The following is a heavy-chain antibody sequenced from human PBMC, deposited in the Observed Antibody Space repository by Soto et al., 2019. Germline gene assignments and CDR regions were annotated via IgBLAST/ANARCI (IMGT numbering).Heavy chain of an antibody. D-gene: IGHD3-3*01. V-gene: IGHV1-3*01. CDR2: INAGNGNT. J-gene: IGHJ4*02. Sequence: ASVKVSCKASGYTFTSYAIHWVRQAPGPRLEWMGWINAGNGNTQYSQKFQGRVTMTRDTSTSTAYMELRSLRSDDTAVYYCARGYDFWSGYCGYWGQGTLVTVSS. CDR1: GYTFTSYA. CDR3: ARGYDFWSGYCGY.